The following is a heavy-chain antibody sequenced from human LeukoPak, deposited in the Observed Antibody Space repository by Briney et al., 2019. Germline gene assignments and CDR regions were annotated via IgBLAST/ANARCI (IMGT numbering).Heavy chain of an antibody. V-gene: IGHV3-11*04. J-gene: IGHJ4*02. CDR1: GFTFSDYS. CDR3: AKDQALRFLEWSTSDY. Sequence: TGGSLRLFCAASGFTFSDYSMSWIRQSPGKGLEWVSYISTGGTTISYADSVKGRFTISRDNAKNTVYLQMNSLRAEDTAVYYCAKDQALRFLEWSTSDYWGQGTLVTVSS. CDR2: ISTGGTTI. D-gene: IGHD3-3*01.